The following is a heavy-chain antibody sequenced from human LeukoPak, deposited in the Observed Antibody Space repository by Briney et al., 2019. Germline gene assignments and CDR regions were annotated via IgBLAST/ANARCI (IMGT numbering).Heavy chain of an antibody. V-gene: IGHV4-39*07. CDR1: GGSISSSSYY. J-gene: IGHJ5*02. CDR3: ARGGLLWFGSS. Sequence: SSETLSLTCTVSGGSISSSSYYWGWIRQPPGKGLEWIGEINHSGSTNYNPSLKSRVTISVDTSKNQFSLKLSSVTAADTAVYYCARGGLLWFGSSWGQGTLVTVSS. D-gene: IGHD3-10*01. CDR2: INHSGST.